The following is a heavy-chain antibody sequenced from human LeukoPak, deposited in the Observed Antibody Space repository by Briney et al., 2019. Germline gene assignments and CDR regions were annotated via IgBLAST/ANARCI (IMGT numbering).Heavy chain of an antibody. V-gene: IGHV4-39*01. CDR2: FFYSGST. D-gene: IGHD3-3*01. CDR3: ASGTSTYYELYF. Sequence: SETLSLTCTVSGGSISSSTYYWGWIRQPPGKGLEWIGSFFYSGSTYYNPSLKSRLTMSVDTSNNQFSLKLMSVTAADAAVYYCASGTSTYYELYFWGQGTLVTVSS. CDR1: GGSISSSTYY. J-gene: IGHJ4*02.